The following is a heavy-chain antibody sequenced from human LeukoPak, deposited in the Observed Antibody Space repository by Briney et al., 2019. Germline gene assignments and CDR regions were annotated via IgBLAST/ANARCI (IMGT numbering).Heavy chain of an antibody. J-gene: IGHJ3*02. D-gene: IGHD3-10*01. CDR3: AKSNGYGLVDI. CDR2: INHSGST. V-gene: IGHV4-34*01. Sequence: KPSETLSLTCAVYGGSFSGYYWSWIRQPPGKGLEWIGEINHSGSTNYNPSLKSRVTISVDTSKNQFSVKLSSVTAADTAVYYCAKSNGYGLVDIWGQGTMVTVSS. CDR1: GGSFSGYY.